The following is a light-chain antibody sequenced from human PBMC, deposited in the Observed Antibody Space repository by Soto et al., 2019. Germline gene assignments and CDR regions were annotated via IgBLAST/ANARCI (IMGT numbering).Light chain of an antibody. CDR2: GAS. V-gene: IGKV3-15*01. Sequence: EIVMTQSPATLSVSPGERATLSCRASQSVSSDLAWYQQKPGQAPRLLISGASTRATGIPARFSGSGSVTEVTLTISSLQSEDFAVYYCQQYNNWPSWTYGQGTKVEIK. CDR1: QSVSSD. CDR3: QQYNNWPSWT. J-gene: IGKJ1*01.